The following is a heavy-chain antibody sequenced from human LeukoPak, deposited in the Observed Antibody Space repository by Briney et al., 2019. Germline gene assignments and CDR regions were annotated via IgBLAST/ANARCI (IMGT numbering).Heavy chain of an antibody. CDR1: GFTFSNSW. CDR3: ARDGSTSGFDP. CDR2: IKQDGSEI. V-gene: IGHV3-7*01. Sequence: PGGSLRLSCAASGFTFSNSWMTWIRQAPGKGLEWVANIKQDGSEIYYVDSVKGRFTISRDNAKNSLYLHMNSLRAEDTAIYYCARDGSTSGFDPWGQGTLVTVSS. D-gene: IGHD6-13*01. J-gene: IGHJ5*02.